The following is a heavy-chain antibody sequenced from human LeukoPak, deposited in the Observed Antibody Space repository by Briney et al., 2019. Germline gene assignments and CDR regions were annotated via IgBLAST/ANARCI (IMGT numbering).Heavy chain of an antibody. CDR1: GGTFSSYG. CDR3: ARAASPRYCSSTSCYRTEWWEDY. V-gene: IGHV1-18*01. CDR2: ISAYNGNT. J-gene: IGHJ4*02. D-gene: IGHD2-2*01. Sequence: ASVKVSCTASGGTFSSYGISWVRQAPGQGLEWMGWISAYNGNTNYAQKLQGRVTMTTDTSTSTAYMELRSLRSDDTAVYYCARAASPRYCSSTSCYRTEWWEDYWGQGTLVIVSS.